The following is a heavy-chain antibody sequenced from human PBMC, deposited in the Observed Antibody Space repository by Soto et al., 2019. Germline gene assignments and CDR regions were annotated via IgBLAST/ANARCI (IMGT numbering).Heavy chain of an antibody. Sequence: GGSLRLSCAASGFTFSDYYMSWIRQAPGKGLEWVSYISSSSYTNYADSVKGRFTISRDNAKNSLYLQMNSLRAEDTAVYYCARAKIGDILTGYYPGPFDYWGQGTLVTVSS. J-gene: IGHJ4*02. CDR3: ARAKIGDILTGYYPGPFDY. CDR2: ISSSSYT. D-gene: IGHD3-9*01. V-gene: IGHV3-11*05. CDR1: GFTFSDYY.